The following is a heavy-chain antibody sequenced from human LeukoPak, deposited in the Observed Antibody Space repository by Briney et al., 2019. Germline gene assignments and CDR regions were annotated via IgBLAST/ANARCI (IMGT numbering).Heavy chain of an antibody. CDR3: ARDRTTGADWYFDL. CDR2: IYYSVST. J-gene: IGHJ2*01. CDR1: GGSISSYY. Sequence: SETPSLTCTVSGGSISSYYWSWLRQPPGKGLEWIGYIYYSVSTNYNPSLKSRVTISVDTSKNQFSLKLSSVTAADTAVYYCARDRTTGADWYFDLWGRGTLVTVSS. V-gene: IGHV4-59*01. D-gene: IGHD4-17*01.